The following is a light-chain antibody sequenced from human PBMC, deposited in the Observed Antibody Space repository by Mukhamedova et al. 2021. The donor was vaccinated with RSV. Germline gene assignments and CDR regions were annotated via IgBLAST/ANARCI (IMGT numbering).Light chain of an antibody. CDR3: QQYKHYPLS. J-gene: IGKJ4*01. CDR2: DAS. V-gene: IGKV1D-13*01. Sequence: WYQRRVHGETPNLLIYDASSLKSGVPSRFSGSGSWTEFTLTISSLQPEDFGSYYCQQYKHYPLSFGGGTKVEIK.